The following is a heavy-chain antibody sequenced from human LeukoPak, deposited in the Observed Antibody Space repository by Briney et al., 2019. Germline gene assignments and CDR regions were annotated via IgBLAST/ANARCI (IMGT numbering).Heavy chain of an antibody. J-gene: IGHJ4*02. D-gene: IGHD6-6*01. CDR1: GGSISSGGYY. Sequence: SETLSLTCTVSGGSISSGGYYWSWIRQHPGKGLEWIGYIYYSGSTYYNPSLKSRVTISVDTSKNQFSLKLSSVTAADTAVYYWARDRSGYSSSLDYWGKGTLVTVS. CDR2: IYYSGST. V-gene: IGHV4-31*03. CDR3: ARDRSGYSSSLDY.